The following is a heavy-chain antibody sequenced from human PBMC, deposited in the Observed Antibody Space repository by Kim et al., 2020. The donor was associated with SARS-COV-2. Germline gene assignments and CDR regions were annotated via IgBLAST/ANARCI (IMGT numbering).Heavy chain of an antibody. J-gene: IGHJ6*02. CDR2: IIPIFGTA. V-gene: IGHV1-69*13. Sequence: SVKVSCKASGGTFSSYAISWVRQAPGQGLEWMGGIIPIFGTANYAQKFQGRVTITADESTSTAYMELSSLRSEDTAVYYCARDYGDYIWGSYRPPGYYGMDVWGQGTTVTVSS. CDR3: ARDYGDYIWGSYRPPGYYGMDV. CDR1: GGTFSSYA. D-gene: IGHD3-16*02.